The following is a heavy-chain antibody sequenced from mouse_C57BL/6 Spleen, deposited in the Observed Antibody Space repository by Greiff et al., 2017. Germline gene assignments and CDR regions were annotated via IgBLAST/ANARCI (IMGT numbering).Heavy chain of an antibody. Sequence: QVQLKQSGPELVKPGASVKISCKASGYAFSSSWMHWVKQRPGQGLEWIGMIHPNSGSTNYNEKFKSKATLTVDKSSSTAYMQLSSLTSEDSAVYYCARATTVVAKGDWGQGTTLTVS. CDR1: GYAFSSSW. J-gene: IGHJ2*01. D-gene: IGHD1-1*01. CDR3: ARATTVVAKGD. CDR2: IHPNSGST. V-gene: IGHV1-64*01.